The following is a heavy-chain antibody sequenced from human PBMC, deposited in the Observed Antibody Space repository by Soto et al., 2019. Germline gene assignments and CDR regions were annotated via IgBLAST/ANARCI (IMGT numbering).Heavy chain of an antibody. J-gene: IGHJ4*02. CDR1: GGSISSGDYY. Sequence: PSETLSLTCTVSGGSISSGDYYWSWIRQPPGKGLEWIGYIYYSGSTYYNPSLKSRVTISVDTSKNQFSLKLSSVTAADTAVYYCARGRASMIVVPDPPDDYWGQGTLVTVSS. CDR2: IYYSGST. D-gene: IGHD3-22*01. CDR3: ARGRASMIVVPDPPDDY. V-gene: IGHV4-30-4*01.